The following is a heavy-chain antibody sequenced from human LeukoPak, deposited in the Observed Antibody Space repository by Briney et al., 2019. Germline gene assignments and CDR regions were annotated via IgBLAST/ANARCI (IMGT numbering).Heavy chain of an antibody. D-gene: IGHD3-10*01. CDR3: ARDAFASGSYNPFDN. CDR2: INQGGSEK. V-gene: IGHV3-7*01. Sequence: PGGSLRLSCAASGFTFSNYWMSWVRQAPGKGLEWVANINQGGSEKFYVDSVKGRFTISRDNAKNSLYLQMNSLRAEDTAVYYRARDAFASGSYNPFDNRGQGTLVTVSS. J-gene: IGHJ4*02. CDR1: GFTFSNYW.